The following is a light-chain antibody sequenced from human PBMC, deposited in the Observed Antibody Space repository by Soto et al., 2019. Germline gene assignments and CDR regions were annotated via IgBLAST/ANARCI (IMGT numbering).Light chain of an antibody. J-gene: IGLJ1*01. CDR2: DVT. CDR1: SSDVGVYNY. Sequence: LTQPRSVSGSPGQSVTISCTGTSSDVGVYNYVSWYQQHPGKAPKLMIYDVTKRPSGVPDRFSGSKSANTASLTISGLQAEDEADYYCCSYAGSYTFVFGTGTKVTVL. CDR3: CSYAGSYTFV. V-gene: IGLV2-11*01.